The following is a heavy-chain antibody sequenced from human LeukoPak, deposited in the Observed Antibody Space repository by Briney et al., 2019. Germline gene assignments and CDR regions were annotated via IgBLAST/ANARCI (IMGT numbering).Heavy chain of an antibody. CDR2: IYYSGST. V-gene: IGHV4-39*02. J-gene: IGHJ4*02. CDR3: ARESGGQSLYYFDY. Sequence: SETLSLTCTVSGGSISSSSYYWGWIRQPPGKGLEWIGSIYYSGSTYYNPSLKSPVTISVDTSKNQFSLKLSSVTAADTAVYYCARESGGQSLYYFDYWGQGTLVTVSS. D-gene: IGHD3-16*01. CDR1: GGSISSSSYY.